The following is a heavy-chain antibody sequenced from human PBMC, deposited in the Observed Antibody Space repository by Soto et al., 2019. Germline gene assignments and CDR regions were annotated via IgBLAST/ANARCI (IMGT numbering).Heavy chain of an antibody. V-gene: IGHV4-30-4*01. CDR3: ARAPVGLDTISYFDY. Sequence: SETLSLTCTVSGGSISSGDYYWSWIRQPPGKGLEWIGYIYYSGSTYYNPSLKSRVTISVDTSKNQFSLKLSSVTAADTAVYYCARAPVGLDTISYFDYWGQGKLVTVSS. J-gene: IGHJ4*02. CDR2: IYYSGST. D-gene: IGHD3-3*01. CDR1: GGSISSGDYY.